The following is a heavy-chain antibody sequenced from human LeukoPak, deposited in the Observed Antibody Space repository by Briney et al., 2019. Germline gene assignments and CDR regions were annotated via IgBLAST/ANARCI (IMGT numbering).Heavy chain of an antibody. D-gene: IGHD3-22*01. CDR1: GGSISSSSYY. J-gene: IGHJ4*02. V-gene: IGHV4-39*01. Sequence: SDTLSLTCTVSGGSISSSSYYWGWIRQPPGKGLEWISSLYYSGSTYSNPSLKSRVTISVDTSKNQFSLMLSSVTAADTAVYYCASPGGHYDSSGYYSFDYWGQGTLVT. CDR3: ASPGGHYDSSGYYSFDY. CDR2: LYYSGST.